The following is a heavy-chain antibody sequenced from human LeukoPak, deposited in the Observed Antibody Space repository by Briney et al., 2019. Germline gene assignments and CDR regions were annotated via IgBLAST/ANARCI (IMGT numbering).Heavy chain of an antibody. V-gene: IGHV3-7*01. D-gene: IGHD5-24*01. CDR2: RKQEGREK. Sequence: GWSLRQSVAGSGCRRSSCWRSWIRQAPGRVRDWVANRKQEGREKDYVDSVNDRLTIARDNANNSQYLQMKRLRVEDTAVYYWARDGTAGLQREKLDYWGQGTMVTVSS. J-gene: IGHJ4*02. CDR1: GCRRSSCW. CDR3: ARDGTAGLQREKLDY.